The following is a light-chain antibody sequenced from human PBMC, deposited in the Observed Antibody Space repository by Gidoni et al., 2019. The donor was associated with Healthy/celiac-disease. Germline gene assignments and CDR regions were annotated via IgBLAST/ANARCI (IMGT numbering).Light chain of an antibody. CDR3: QQANSPLT. CDR2: AAC. CDR1: QGLSRW. J-gene: IGKJ4*01. V-gene: IGKV1D-12*01. Sequence: DIQLPQSPSSVSASVGDRVTITCRPSQGLSRWSAWYQQKPGKAPKLLIYAACSLQSGVPSRFSGSGSGKDFTLTISSLQHEDFATYYCQQANSPLTFGGGTKVEIK.